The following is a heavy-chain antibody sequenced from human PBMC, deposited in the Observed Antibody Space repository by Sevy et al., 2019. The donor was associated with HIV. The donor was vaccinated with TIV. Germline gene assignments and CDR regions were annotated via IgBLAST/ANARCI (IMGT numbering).Heavy chain of an antibody. Sequence: GGSLRLSCSASGFIFSSYGMHWVRQTPGKGLEWVAIISSDGSDDFYAESVRSRFTISRDNSRNTLYLQMDSLRLEDTAIYYWAKDKEDDYGDYYFDHWGQGALVTVSS. CDR3: AKDKEDDYGDYYFDH. J-gene: IGHJ4*02. CDR2: ISSDGSDD. CDR1: GFIFSSYG. D-gene: IGHD4-17*01. V-gene: IGHV3-30*18.